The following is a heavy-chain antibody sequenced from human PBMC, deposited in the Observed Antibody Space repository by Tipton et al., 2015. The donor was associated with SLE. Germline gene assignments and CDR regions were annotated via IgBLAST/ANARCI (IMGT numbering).Heavy chain of an antibody. CDR3: ASSAAGTDY. J-gene: IGHJ4*02. V-gene: IGHV4-61*10. CDR2: IYYSGST. Sequence: LRLSCTVSGGSISSGSYYWSWIRQPAGKGLEWIGYIYYSGSTNYNPSLKSRVTISVDTSKNQFSLKLSSVTAADTAVYYCASSAAGTDYWGQGTLVTVSS. CDR1: GGSISSGSYY. D-gene: IGHD6-13*01.